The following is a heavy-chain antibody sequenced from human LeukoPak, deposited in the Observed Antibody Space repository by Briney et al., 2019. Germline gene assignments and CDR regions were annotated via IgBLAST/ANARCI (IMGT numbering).Heavy chain of an antibody. Sequence: GGSLRLSCAASGFTFSYHTMIWVRQAPGRGRVWVSFISSSSTYIYYADSVKGRFSISRDNAKNSLYLQMNSLRAEDTAVYFCAKAGYRGSSVNYFDYWGQGTLVTVSS. CDR1: GFTFSYHT. CDR2: ISSSSTYI. D-gene: IGHD6-6*01. CDR3: AKAGYRGSSVNYFDY. J-gene: IGHJ4*02. V-gene: IGHV3-21*04.